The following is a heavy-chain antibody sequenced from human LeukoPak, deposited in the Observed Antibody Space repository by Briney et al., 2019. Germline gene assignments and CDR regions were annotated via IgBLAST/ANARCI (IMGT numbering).Heavy chain of an antibody. Sequence: PGGSLRLSCAASGFIFSSYSMSWVRQARGKGLEWVSSISGSGGRIDYADSVKGRFTISRDNSKNTLSLQMNSLTAEDTAVYYCAKNPRLEGWIYFDSWGQGILVTVSS. CDR1: GFIFSSYS. D-gene: IGHD1-1*01. J-gene: IGHJ4*02. CDR2: ISGSGGRI. CDR3: AKNPRLEGWIYFDS. V-gene: IGHV3-23*01.